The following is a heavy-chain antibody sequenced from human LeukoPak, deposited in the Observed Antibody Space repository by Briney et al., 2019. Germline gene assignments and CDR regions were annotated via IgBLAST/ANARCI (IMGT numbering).Heavy chain of an antibody. CDR2: ISSKSRYI. Sequence: GGSLRLSCAASGFTFSSYGMNWVRQAPGEGLEWVSSISSKSRYISYADSVNGRFTIPRDIAKKSLYRQMSGLRGEVTAVYYCAGEWDGLGRGEHYWGQGPVVTVSS. J-gene: IGHJ4*02. D-gene: IGHD3-16*01. V-gene: IGHV3-21*01. CDR1: GFTFSSYG. CDR3: AGEWDGLGRGEHY.